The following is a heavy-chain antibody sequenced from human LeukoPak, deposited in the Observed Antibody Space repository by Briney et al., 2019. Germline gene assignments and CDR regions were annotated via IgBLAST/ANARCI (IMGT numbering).Heavy chain of an antibody. CDR3: ATVRRGSYYGSAFDI. CDR1: GGTFSSYA. Sequence: SVKVSCKASGGTFSSYAISWVRQAPGQGLEWMGGIIPIFGTANYAQKFQGRVTITTDESTSTAYMELSSLRSEDTAVYYCATVRRGSYYGSAFDIWGQGTMVTVSS. CDR2: IIPIFGTA. D-gene: IGHD1-26*01. V-gene: IGHV1-69*05. J-gene: IGHJ3*02.